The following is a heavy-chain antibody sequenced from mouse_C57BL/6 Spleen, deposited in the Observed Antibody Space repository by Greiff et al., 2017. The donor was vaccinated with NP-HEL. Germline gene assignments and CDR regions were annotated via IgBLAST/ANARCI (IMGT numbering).Heavy chain of an antibody. CDR1: GYTFTSYW. CDR2: IYPSDSET. J-gene: IGHJ4*01. V-gene: IGHV1-61*01. CDR3: ARWYPYAMDY. D-gene: IGHD1-1*02. Sequence: VQLQQSGAELVRPGSSVKLSCKASGYTFTSYWMDWVKQRPGQGLEWIGNIYPSDSETHYNQKFKDKATLTVDKSSSTAYMQLSSLTSEDSAVYYCARWYPYAMDYWGQGTSVTVSS.